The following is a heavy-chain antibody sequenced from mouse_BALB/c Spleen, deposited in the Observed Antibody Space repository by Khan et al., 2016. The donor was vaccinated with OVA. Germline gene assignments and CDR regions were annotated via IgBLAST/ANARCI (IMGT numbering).Heavy chain of an antibody. D-gene: IGHD1-2*01. CDR1: GYSFTDYY. CDR2: ISPGSGDT. CDR3: ARRNYFGYTFAY. J-gene: IGHJ3*01. Sequence: QVQLQQSGAELARPGASVKLSCKASGYSFTDYYINWVKQRTGQGLEWIGEISPGSGDTYYNEKFKGKATLTADKSSITAYMQLSSLTSEASAVYFCARRNYFGYTFAYWGQGTLVTVSA. V-gene: IGHV1-77*01.